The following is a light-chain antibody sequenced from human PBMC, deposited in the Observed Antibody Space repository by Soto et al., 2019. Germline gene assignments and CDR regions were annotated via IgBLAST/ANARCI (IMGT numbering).Light chain of an antibody. V-gene: IGKV2-30*01. Sequence: DVVMTQSPLSLPATLGQPASISCRSSRSLAYIDGNTYLNWFHQKPGQSPRRLIYQVSNRDSGVPDRFSGSGSGTDFTLKISRVEAEDVGVYYCMQGTHWPPYTFGQGTKLEIE. CDR1: RSLAYIDGNTY. CDR3: MQGTHWPPYT. CDR2: QVS. J-gene: IGKJ2*01.